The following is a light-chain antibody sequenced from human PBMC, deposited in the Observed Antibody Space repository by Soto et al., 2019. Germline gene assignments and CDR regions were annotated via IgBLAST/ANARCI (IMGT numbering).Light chain of an antibody. Sequence: QSVLTQPASVSGSPGQSITISCTGTSSDVGNYNFVSWHQQHPGKAPKLLIFEVTNRPSGVSSRFSGSKSGNTASLTISGLQAEDEADYYCASYTSSNNLVLGTGTKVTVL. CDR1: SSDVGNYNF. J-gene: IGLJ1*01. V-gene: IGLV2-14*01. CDR2: EVT. CDR3: ASYTSSNNLV.